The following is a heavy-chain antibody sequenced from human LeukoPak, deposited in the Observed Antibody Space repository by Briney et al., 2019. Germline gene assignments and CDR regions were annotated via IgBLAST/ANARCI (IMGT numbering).Heavy chain of an antibody. D-gene: IGHD6-25*01. J-gene: IGHJ4*02. CDR1: GFTFRTSP. V-gene: IGHV3-30*04. Sequence: GGSLRLSCAASGFTFRTSPMHWVRQAPGKGLEWVAVISYDGKIKVYADSVKGRFTISRNIAKNMLYLEMNSLRTEDTAVYYCARDPQRGAPDYFDSWGQGTLVTVSS. CDR2: ISYDGKIK. CDR3: ARDPQRGAPDYFDS.